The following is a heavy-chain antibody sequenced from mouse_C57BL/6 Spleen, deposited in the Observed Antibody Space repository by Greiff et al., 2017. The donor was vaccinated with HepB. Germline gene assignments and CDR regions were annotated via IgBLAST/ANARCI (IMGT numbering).Heavy chain of an antibody. CDR2: IYPSDSET. CDR1: GYTFTSYW. D-gene: IGHD1-1*01. J-gene: IGHJ4*01. V-gene: IGHV1-61*01. Sequence: VQLQQPGAELVRPGSSVKLSCKASGYTFTSYWMDWVKQRPGQGLEWIGNIYPSDSETHYNQKFKDKATLTVDKSSSTAYMQLSSLTSEDSAVYYCARVGSSYYYAMDYWGQGTSVTVSS. CDR3: ARVGSSYYYAMDY.